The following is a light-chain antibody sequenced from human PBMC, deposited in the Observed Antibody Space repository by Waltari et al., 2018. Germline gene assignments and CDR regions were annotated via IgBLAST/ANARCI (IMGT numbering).Light chain of an antibody. Sequence: QSALTQPRSVSGSPGQSVNISCTRTSSDVGGYNYVSWYQQHPGKAPKLMIYDVSQRPSGVPDRFSGSKSGNTASLTISGLQAEDEADYYCCSYAGSRVVFGGGTKLTVL. V-gene: IGLV2-11*01. J-gene: IGLJ2*01. CDR3: CSYAGSRVV. CDR1: SSDVGGYNY. CDR2: DVS.